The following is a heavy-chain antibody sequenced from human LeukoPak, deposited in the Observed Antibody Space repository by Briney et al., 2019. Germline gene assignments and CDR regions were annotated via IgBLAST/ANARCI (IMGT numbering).Heavy chain of an antibody. V-gene: IGHV4-34*01. Sequence: PSETLSLTCAVYGGSFSGYYWSWIRQPPGKGLEWIGEINHSGSTYYSPSLKSRVTISVDTSKNQFSLKLSSVTAADTAVYYCARPSGSSGWFDPWGQGTLVTVSS. J-gene: IGHJ5*02. CDR3: ARPSGSSGWFDP. CDR1: GGSFSGYY. CDR2: INHSGST. D-gene: IGHD6-25*01.